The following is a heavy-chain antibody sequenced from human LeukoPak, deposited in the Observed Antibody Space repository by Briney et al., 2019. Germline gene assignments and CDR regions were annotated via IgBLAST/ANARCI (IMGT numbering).Heavy chain of an antibody. V-gene: IGHV3-64*01. CDR1: GFTFSSYA. CDR3: ARALFAGAQWLGYFDY. D-gene: IGHD6-19*01. J-gene: IGHJ4*02. Sequence: GGSLRLSCAASGFTFSSYAMHWVRQAPGKGLEYVSAISSNGGSTYYANSVKGRFTISRDNSKNTLYLQMGSLRAEDMAVYYCARALFAGAQWLGYFDYWGQGTLVTVSS. CDR2: ISSNGGST.